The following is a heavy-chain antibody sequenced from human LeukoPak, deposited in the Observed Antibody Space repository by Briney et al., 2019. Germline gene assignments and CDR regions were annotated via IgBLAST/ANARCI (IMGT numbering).Heavy chain of an antibody. CDR2: IYYSGST. D-gene: IGHD3-22*01. CDR1: GGPISSGGYY. Sequence: PSETLSLTCTVSGGPISSGGYYWSWIRQHPGKGLEWIGYIYYSGSTYYNPSLKSRVTISVDTSKNQFSLKLSSVTAADTAVYYCARSHDSSGYYKALNSNGWGQGYYFDYWGQGTLVTVSS. V-gene: IGHV4-31*03. CDR3: ARSHDSSGYYKALNSNGWGQGYYFDY. J-gene: IGHJ4*02.